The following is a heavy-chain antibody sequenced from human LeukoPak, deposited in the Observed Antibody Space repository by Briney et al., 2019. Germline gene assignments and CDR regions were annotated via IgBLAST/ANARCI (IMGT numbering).Heavy chain of an antibody. CDR2: IRYDGSNK. CDR1: GFTFSSYG. CDR3: AKGGKWDDSSGPQAFDI. V-gene: IGHV3-30*02. J-gene: IGHJ3*02. D-gene: IGHD3-22*01. Sequence: PGGSLRLSCAASGFTFSSYGMHWVRQAPGKGLEWVAFIRYDGSNKYYADSVKGRFTISRDNSKNTLYLQMNSLRAEDTAVYCCAKGGKWDDSSGPQAFDIWGQGTMVTVSS.